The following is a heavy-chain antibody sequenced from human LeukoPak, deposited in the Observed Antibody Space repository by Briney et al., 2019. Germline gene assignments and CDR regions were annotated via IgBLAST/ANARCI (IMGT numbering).Heavy chain of an antibody. CDR1: GGSISSYY. J-gene: IGHJ6*03. CDR3: ARLYSGYVGYYMDV. D-gene: IGHD5-12*01. Sequence: SETLSLTCTVSGGSISSYYCSWIRQPPGKGLEWIGYIYTSGSTNYNPSLKSRVTISVDTSKNQFSLKLSSVTAADTAVYYCARLYSGYVGYYMDVWGKGTTVTVSS. CDR2: IYTSGST. V-gene: IGHV4-4*09.